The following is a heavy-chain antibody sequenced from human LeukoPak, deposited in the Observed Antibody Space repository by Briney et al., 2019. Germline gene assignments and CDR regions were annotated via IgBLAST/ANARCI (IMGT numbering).Heavy chain of an antibody. Sequence: GGSLRLSCAASGFVFSEYEMNWVRQAPGKGLEWISDISSGSSTTYYADSVKGRFTISRDNTKNSLYLQMNSLGAEDTAVYYCARLWFGGPFDSWGQGILVTVSS. CDR3: ARLWFGGPFDS. J-gene: IGHJ4*02. CDR1: GFVFSEYE. D-gene: IGHD3-10*01. CDR2: ISSGSSTT. V-gene: IGHV3-48*03.